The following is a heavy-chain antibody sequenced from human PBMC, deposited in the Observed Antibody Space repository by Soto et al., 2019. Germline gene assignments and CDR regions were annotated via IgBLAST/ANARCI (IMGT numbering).Heavy chain of an antibody. Sequence: QVQLVQSGAEVKKPGYSVKVSCKASGGTFSSFAISWVRQAPGQGLEWMGAIIPIFGTIKYAQKFQGRVTITADESTSTAYMELSSLSSDDTAVYYCARGGGIVLVVAASSPYYFDYWGQGTLVTVSS. J-gene: IGHJ4*02. V-gene: IGHV1-69*12. D-gene: IGHD2-15*01. CDR3: ARGGGIVLVVAASSPYYFDY. CDR1: GGTFSSFA. CDR2: IIPIFGTI.